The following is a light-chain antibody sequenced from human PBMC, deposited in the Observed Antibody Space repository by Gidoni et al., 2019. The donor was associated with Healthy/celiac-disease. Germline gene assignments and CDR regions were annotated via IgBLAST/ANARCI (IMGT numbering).Light chain of an antibody. V-gene: IGKV4-1*01. CDR1: QSVLSSSNNKNY. CDR3: QSRLT. J-gene: IGKJ4*01. Sequence: DIVMTQSPDSLAVSLGERATNNCKSSQSVLSSSNNKNYLNWYQQKAGQPPKLLFYWASTRESGVPDRFSGGGSGTDFTLTISSLQAEDVAVYYCQSRLTFGGGTKVEIK. CDR2: WAS.